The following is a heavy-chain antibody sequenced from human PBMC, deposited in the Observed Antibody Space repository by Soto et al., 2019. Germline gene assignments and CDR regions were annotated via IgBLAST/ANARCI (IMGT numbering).Heavy chain of an antibody. J-gene: IGHJ6*04. D-gene: IGHD2-2*01. V-gene: IGHV3-7*01. Sequence: EVQLVESGGGLVQPGGSLRLSCAASGFTFSSYWMSWVRQAPGKGLEWVANIKQDGSEKYYVDSVKGRFTISRDNAKNSLYLQMNSLRAEDTAVYYCARAGLGSCSSTSCYFLVGHYYYGMDVWGEGTTVTVSS. CDR1: GFTFSSYW. CDR2: IKQDGSEK. CDR3: ARAGLGSCSSTSCYFLVGHYYYGMDV.